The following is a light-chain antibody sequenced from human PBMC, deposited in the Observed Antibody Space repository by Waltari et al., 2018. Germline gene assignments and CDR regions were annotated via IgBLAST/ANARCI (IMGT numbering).Light chain of an antibody. Sequence: QSVLTQPPSVSAAPGQRVTISCSGGSSNIGNNYVSWYRQFPGTAPKLLIYENNERPAGIPGRFPGSKPGTSATLDTTGLQAGDEADYYCGTWDSSLSGAVFGGGTHLTVL. CDR2: ENN. CDR3: GTWDSSLSGAV. CDR1: SSNIGNNY. V-gene: IGLV1-51*02. J-gene: IGLJ7*01.